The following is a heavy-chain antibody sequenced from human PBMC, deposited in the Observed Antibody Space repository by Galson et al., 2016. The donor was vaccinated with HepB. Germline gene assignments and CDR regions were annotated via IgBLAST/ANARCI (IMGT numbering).Heavy chain of an antibody. D-gene: IGHD6-19*01. CDR3: ARWEVADVLPLGYYYGMDV. CDR2: IFSSGDTNYNNT. Sequence: SETLSLTCSVSGDSINTHYWSWIRQPPGKGLEWVGYIFSSGDTNYNNTNYNPSLNNRVSISVDTSKNQFSLKLSSVTAADTAVYYCARWEVADVLPLGYYYGMDVWGQGTMVTVSS. CDR1: GDSINTHY. V-gene: IGHV4-59*11. J-gene: IGHJ6*02.